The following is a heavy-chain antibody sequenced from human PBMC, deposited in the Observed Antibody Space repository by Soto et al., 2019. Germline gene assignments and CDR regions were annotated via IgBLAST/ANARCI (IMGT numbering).Heavy chain of an antibody. CDR3: ARLHCNSPNCVPLDP. D-gene: IGHD2-2*01. V-gene: IGHV4-39*01. CDR2: IYYSGSA. J-gene: IGHJ5*02. CDR1: GGSISSVSYY. Sequence: QLQLQESGPGLVKPSETLSLTCSVSGGSISSVSYYWGWIRQPPGKGLEWIGSIYYSGSAYYSPSLKCRXPXSVDTSRNQLSLELRAVTAADTAVYYCARLHCNSPNCVPLDPWGQGTLVTVSS.